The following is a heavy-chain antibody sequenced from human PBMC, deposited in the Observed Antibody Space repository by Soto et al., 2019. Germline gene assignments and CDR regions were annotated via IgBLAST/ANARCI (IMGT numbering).Heavy chain of an antibody. J-gene: IGHJ5*02. Sequence: EVQLLESGGGLVQPGGSLRLSCAASGFTFSNYAMSWVRQAPGKGLEWVSAVSGSGGTTYYADSVRGRFTIARDNSKKTLYLQMNSLRAEDTAIYFCARCTVDTIVTIGLCNWFDPWGQGTLVTVSS. CDR3: ARCTVDTIVTIGLCNWFDP. D-gene: IGHD5-18*01. V-gene: IGHV3-23*01. CDR1: GFTFSNYA. CDR2: VSGSGGTT.